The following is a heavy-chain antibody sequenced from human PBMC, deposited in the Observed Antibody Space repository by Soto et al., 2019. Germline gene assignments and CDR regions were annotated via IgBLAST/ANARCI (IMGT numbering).Heavy chain of an antibody. D-gene: IGHD2-2*01. J-gene: IGHJ6*02. CDR3: AVNYQYCSATSCEDSYYYYGMDV. Sequence: SETLCLTCAVYGGSFSGHYWSWIRQPPGKVLEWIGEINHRGNTNYNPSLKSRVTISVDTSKNQFSLKLSTVTAEDTAVYYCAVNYQYCSATSCEDSYYYYGMDVWGQGTTVTVS. V-gene: IGHV4-34*01. CDR1: GGSFSGHY. CDR2: INHRGNT.